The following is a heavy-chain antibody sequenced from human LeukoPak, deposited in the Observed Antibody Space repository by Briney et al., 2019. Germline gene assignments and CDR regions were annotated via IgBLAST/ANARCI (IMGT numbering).Heavy chain of an antibody. Sequence: GGSLRLSCAASGFTFSSYAMSWVRQAPGKGLEWVSAISGSGGSTYYADSVKGRFTISRDNSKNTLYLQMNSLRAEDTAVYYCAYRRASSSWFPLDYWGQGTLVTVSS. J-gene: IGHJ4*02. CDR2: ISGSGGST. CDR3: AYRRASSSWFPLDY. CDR1: GFTFSSYA. D-gene: IGHD6-13*01. V-gene: IGHV3-23*01.